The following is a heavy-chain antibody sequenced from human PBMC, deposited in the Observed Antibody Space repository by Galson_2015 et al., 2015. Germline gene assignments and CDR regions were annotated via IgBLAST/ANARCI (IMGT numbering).Heavy chain of an antibody. V-gene: IGHV3-33*01. D-gene: IGHD3-10*01. CDR1: GFTFSSYG. Sequence: SLRLSCAASGFTFSSYGMHWVRQAPGKGLEWVAVIWYDGSNKYYADSVKGRFTISRDNSKNTLYLQMNSLRAEDTAVYYCARDLRRSYYGSGSYYKNYYMDVWGKGTTVTVSS. J-gene: IGHJ6*03. CDR3: ARDLRRSYYGSGSYYKNYYMDV. CDR2: IWYDGSNK.